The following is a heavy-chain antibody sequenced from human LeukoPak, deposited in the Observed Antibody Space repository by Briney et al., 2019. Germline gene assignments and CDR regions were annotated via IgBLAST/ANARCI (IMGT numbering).Heavy chain of an antibody. J-gene: IGHJ4*02. CDR2: ISGSGGST. D-gene: IGHD5-18*01. Sequence: PGGSLRLSCAASGFTFSSYAMSWVRQAPGKGLEWVSAISGSGGSTYYADSVKGRFTISRDNSKNTLYLQMNSLRAEDTAVYYRANFHRGYSYGSIDYWGQGTLVTVSS. CDR1: GFTFSSYA. V-gene: IGHV3-23*01. CDR3: ANFHRGYSYGSIDY.